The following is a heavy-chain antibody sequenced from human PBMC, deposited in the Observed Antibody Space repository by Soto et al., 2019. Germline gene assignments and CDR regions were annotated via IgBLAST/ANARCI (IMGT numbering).Heavy chain of an antibody. D-gene: IGHD2-2*01. Sequence: SETLSLTCTVSGGSISSYYWSWIRQPPGKGLEWIGYIYYSGSTNYNPSLKSRVTISVDTSKNQFSLKLSSVTAADTAVYYCARRDARVVPAAPSGTTANYYYYYYMDVWGKGTTVTVSS. CDR3: ARRDARVVPAAPSGTTANYYYYYYMDV. CDR2: IYYSGST. CDR1: GGSISSYY. J-gene: IGHJ6*03. V-gene: IGHV4-59*08.